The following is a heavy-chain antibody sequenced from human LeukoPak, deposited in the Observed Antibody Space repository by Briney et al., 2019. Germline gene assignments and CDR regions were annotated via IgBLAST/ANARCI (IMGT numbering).Heavy chain of an antibody. CDR3: ARGEGYCSSTSCSRPGYFDL. D-gene: IGHD2-2*01. CDR1: GGSISSGGYY. CDR2: IYHSGST. J-gene: IGHJ2*01. Sequence: SQTLSLTCTVSGGSISSGGYYWSWIRQPPGKGLEWIGYIYHSGSTYYNPSLKSRVTISVDRSKNQFSLKLSSVTAADTAVYYCARGEGYCSSTSCSRPGYFDLWGRGTLVTVSS. V-gene: IGHV4-30-2*01.